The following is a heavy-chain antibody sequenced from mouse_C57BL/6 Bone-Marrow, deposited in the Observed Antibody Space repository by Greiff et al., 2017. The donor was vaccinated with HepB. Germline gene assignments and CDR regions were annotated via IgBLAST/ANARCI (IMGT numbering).Heavy chain of an antibody. D-gene: IGHD1-1*01. J-gene: IGHJ1*03. CDR2: INPNNGGT. CDR3: ARGTYYYGSSHWYFDV. CDR1: GYTFTDYN. V-gene: IGHV1-22*01. Sequence: VQLQQSGPELVKPGASVKMSCKASGYTFTDYNMHWVKQSHGKSLEWIGYINPNNGGTSYNQKFKGKATLTVNKSSSTAYMELRSLTSEDSAVYYCARGTYYYGSSHWYFDVWGTGTTVTVSS.